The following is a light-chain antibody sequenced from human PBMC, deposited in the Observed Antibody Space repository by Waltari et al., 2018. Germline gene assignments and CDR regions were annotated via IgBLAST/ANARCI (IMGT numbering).Light chain of an antibody. V-gene: IGLV1-47*01. J-gene: IGLJ3*02. CDR1: SSNIGSNH. CDR3: AAWDDSLSGWV. CDR2: RNN. Sequence: QSTLTQPPSASGTPGQRVTIPCSGSSSNIGSNHVYWYQQFPGTAPKVLIYRNNQRPSGVPDRFSGARSGSSASLIIGGLRSEDEADYYCAAWDDSLSGWVFGGGTKVTVL.